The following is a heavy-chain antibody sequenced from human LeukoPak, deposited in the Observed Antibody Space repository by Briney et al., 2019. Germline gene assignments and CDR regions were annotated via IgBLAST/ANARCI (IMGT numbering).Heavy chain of an antibody. D-gene: IGHD6-13*01. V-gene: IGHV3-30*02. CDR3: AKAMGSISWAFDS. CDR2: IRSDGSNK. J-gene: IGHJ4*02. CDR1: GFTFSSYG. Sequence: GGSLRLSCAASGFTFSSYGMHWVRQAPGKGLEWVAFIRSDGSNKYYADSVKGRFTISRDSSKNTLYLQMNSLRSDDTAVYYCAKAMGSISWAFDSWGQGTLVTVSS.